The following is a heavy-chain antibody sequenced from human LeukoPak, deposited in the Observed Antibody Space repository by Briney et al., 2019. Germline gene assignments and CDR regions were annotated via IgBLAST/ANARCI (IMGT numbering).Heavy chain of an antibody. CDR1: AFTFSNYA. J-gene: IGHJ4*02. Sequence: PGGSLRLSCAASAFTFSNYAMNWVRQAPGKGLEWVSSLSSGGTGAYYADSVKGRFTISRDNSKSTLYLQMNSLRVEDTAVYFCAKAASGSYRPDYWGQGTLVTVSS. CDR3: AKAASGSYRPDY. V-gene: IGHV3-23*01. D-gene: IGHD3-22*01. CDR2: LSSGGTGA.